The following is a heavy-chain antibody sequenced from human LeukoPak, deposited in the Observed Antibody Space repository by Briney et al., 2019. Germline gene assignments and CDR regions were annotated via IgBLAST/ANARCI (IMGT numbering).Heavy chain of an antibody. V-gene: IGHV1-69*05. CDR2: IIPIFGTA. Sequence: ASVTVSYKASGGTFISYAIRWVRQAPGQGLEWMGWIIPIFGTANYEQKYQGRVTITTDESTSTAYMELSSLRSEDTAVYYCARSRRILGYCSSTSCYNYYYMDVWGKGTTVTVSS. CDR1: GGTFISYA. J-gene: IGHJ6*03. D-gene: IGHD2-2*02. CDR3: ARSRRILGYCSSTSCYNYYYMDV.